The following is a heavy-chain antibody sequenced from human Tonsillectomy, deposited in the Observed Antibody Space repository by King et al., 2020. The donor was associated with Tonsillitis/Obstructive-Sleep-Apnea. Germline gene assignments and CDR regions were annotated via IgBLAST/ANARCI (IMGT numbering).Heavy chain of an antibody. Sequence: VQLVESGGGLVKPGGSLKLSCAASCFTFSNAWMNWVRQAPGKGLEWVGRIKSKTDGGTTDYAAPVKGRFTISRDDSKNTLYLQMNSLKSEDTAVYYCTTSYYDFWSGYYNYGMDVWGQGTTVTVSS. CDR3: TTSYYDFWSGYYNYGMDV. CDR2: IKSKTDGGTT. J-gene: IGHJ6*02. D-gene: IGHD3-3*01. CDR1: CFTFSNAW. V-gene: IGHV3-15*07.